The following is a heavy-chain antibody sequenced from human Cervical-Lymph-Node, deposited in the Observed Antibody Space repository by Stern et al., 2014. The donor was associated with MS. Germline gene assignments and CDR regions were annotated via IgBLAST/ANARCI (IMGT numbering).Heavy chain of an antibody. D-gene: IGHD3-16*01. V-gene: IGHV4-61*02. CDR1: GGSISGGDFY. CDR3: ARDRLYDTVWYQWYFDL. Sequence: VQLVESGPGLVKPSQTLSLTCTVSGGSISGGDFYWSWIRQSAGKGLEWIGRVYDSGITVYNPSPGSRAAMSVDTSKNQFSLRLTSVTAADTAVYYCARDRLYDTVWYQWYFDLWGRGTLVTVSS. J-gene: IGHJ2*01. CDR2: VYDSGIT.